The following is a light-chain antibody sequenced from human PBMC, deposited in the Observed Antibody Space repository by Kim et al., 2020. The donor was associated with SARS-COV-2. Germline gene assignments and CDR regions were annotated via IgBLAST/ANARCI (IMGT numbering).Light chain of an antibody. J-gene: IGKJ1*01. V-gene: IGKV1-39*01. CDR2: AAS. CDR3: QQSYDTPTT. CDR1: QPINTY. Sequence: ASVGDRVILTCRASQPINTYLNWYQHKPGRAPSLLIYAASHLQRGVPSRFSATGAGTAFTLTITSLQPEDLATYYCQQSYDTPTTFGQGTKVDIK.